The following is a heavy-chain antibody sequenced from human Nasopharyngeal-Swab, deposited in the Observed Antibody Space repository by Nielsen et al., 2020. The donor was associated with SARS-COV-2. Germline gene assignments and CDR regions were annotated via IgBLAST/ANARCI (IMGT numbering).Heavy chain of an antibody. Sequence: GGSLRLSCAASGFTFSSYAMHWVRQAPGKGLEWMAVISYDGSNKYYADSVKGRFTISRDNSKNTLYLQMNSLRAEDTAVYYCARGGLLELGFYWYFDLWGRGTLVTVSS. V-gene: IGHV3-30-3*01. CDR3: ARGGLLELGFYWYFDL. CDR1: GFTFSSYA. CDR2: ISYDGSNK. J-gene: IGHJ2*01. D-gene: IGHD2-21*02.